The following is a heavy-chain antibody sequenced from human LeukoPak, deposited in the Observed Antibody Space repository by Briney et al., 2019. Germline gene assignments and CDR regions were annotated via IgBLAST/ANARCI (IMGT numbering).Heavy chain of an antibody. CDR1: GFTFSDYY. J-gene: IGHJ4*02. CDR3: ARVRRRLANYFDY. D-gene: IGHD3-9*01. CDR2: ISSSGSTI. V-gene: IGHV3-11*04. Sequence: GGSLRLSCAASGFTFSDYYMSWIRQAPGKGLEWVSYISSSGSTIYYADSVKGRFTISRDNAKNSLYLQMNSLRAEDTAVYYCARVRRRLANYFDYWCQGTLVTVSS.